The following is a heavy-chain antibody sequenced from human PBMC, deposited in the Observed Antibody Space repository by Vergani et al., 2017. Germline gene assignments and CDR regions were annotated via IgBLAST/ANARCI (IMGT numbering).Heavy chain of an antibody. CDR3: TTAWGLYYLHGEYFQY. J-gene: IGHJ1*01. CDR1: GFTFDTYT. V-gene: IGHV3-23*01. CDR2: ISSGGGDI. D-gene: IGHD3-10*01. Sequence: EVQLLESGGGLVQPGGSRRLSYAGAGFTFDTYTMAYVRQAPGKGLEWVATISSGGGDIFYADSVKGRFTISRENSKNTLFLQMNSLKDEDTAVYYCTTAWGLYYLHGEYFQYWGRGTLVSVSS.